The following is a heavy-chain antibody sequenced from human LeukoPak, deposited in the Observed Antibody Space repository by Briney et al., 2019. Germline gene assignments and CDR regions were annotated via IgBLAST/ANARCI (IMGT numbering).Heavy chain of an antibody. CDR3: AKGDDYGADTRLPKYDWFDR. CDR1: GFTFTTCA. J-gene: IGHJ5*02. Sequence: GGSLRLSCAASGFTFTTCAMYWVRQAPGKGLEWVAYIRYDGNNKNYADSVKGRFTISRDNSKDMLYLQMNSLRPEDTAVYYCAKGDDYGADTRLPKYDWFDRWGQGTLVTVSS. D-gene: IGHD4-17*01. CDR2: IRYDGNNK. V-gene: IGHV3-30*02.